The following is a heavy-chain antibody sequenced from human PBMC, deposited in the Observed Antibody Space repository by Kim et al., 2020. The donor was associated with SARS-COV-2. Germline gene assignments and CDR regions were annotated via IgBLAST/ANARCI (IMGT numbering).Heavy chain of an antibody. D-gene: IGHD3-3*01. CDR2: SYRDGTT. CDR1: GFTVDRNY. J-gene: IGHJ6*02. V-gene: IGHV3-53*01. CDR3: GNDPEIANGMHF. Sequence: GGSLRLSCAASGFTVDRNYMSWVRQAPGKGLEWVSVSYRDGTTYYADSVKGRFTISRHTSTNTVDLQMDSLRNEDTAIYYCGNDPEIANGMHFWGQGTT.